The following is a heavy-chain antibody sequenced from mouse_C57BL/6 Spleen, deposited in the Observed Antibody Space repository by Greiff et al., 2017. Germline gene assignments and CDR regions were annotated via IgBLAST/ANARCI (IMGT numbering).Heavy chain of an antibody. CDR1: GFNIKDDY. CDR3: TTYYGNYVFDY. D-gene: IGHD2-1*01. Sequence: VQLQQSGAELVRPGASVKLSCTASGFNIKDDYMHWVKQRPEQGLEWIGWIDPENGDTECASKFQGKATITADTSSNTAYLQLSSLTSEDTAVYYCTTYYGNYVFDYWGQGTTLTVSS. J-gene: IGHJ2*01. V-gene: IGHV14-4*01. CDR2: IDPENGDT.